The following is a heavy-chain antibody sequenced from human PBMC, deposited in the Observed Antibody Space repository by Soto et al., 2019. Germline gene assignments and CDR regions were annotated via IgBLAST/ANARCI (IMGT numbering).Heavy chain of an antibody. CDR2: ISSSGSTI. Sequence: GSRRLSCATSGFTFSSYEMNWVRQAPGKGLEWVSYISSSGSTIYYADSVKGRFTISRDNAKNSLYLQMDSLRAEDTAVYYCARDQEAGSFFPYYYGMDVWGQGTTVTVSS. CDR1: GFTFSSYE. J-gene: IGHJ6*02. D-gene: IGHD6-13*01. CDR3: ARDQEAGSFFPYYYGMDV. V-gene: IGHV3-48*03.